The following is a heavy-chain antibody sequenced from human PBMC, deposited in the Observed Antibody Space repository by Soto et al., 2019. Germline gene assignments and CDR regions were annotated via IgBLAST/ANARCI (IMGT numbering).Heavy chain of an antibody. CDR3: AKRGSDWYYFEY. Sequence: EVQLLESGGGLVQPGGSLRLSCTASGFTFSGYAMNWVRQAPGKGLEWVSTINYNSETTYFADSVKGRFTISRDNSKSTLYLKMNSMRAEATAVYYCAKRGSDWYYFEYWGQGTLVTVSS. J-gene: IGHJ4*02. V-gene: IGHV3-23*01. CDR2: INYNSETT. D-gene: IGHD6-19*01. CDR1: GFTFSGYA.